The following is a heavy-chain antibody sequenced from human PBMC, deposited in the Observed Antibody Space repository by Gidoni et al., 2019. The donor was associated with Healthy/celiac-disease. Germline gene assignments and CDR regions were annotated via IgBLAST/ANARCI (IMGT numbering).Heavy chain of an antibody. Sequence: QVTLRESGPALVKPTQTLTLTCTFSGFSLSTSGMCVSWIRQPPGKALEWLALIDWDDDKYYSTSLKTRLTISKDTSKNQVVLTMTNMDPVDTATYYCARTAQIAAAGSAALYRYYYYGMDVWGQGTTVTVSS. J-gene: IGHJ6*02. CDR2: IDWDDDK. D-gene: IGHD6-13*01. CDR3: ARTAQIAAAGSAALYRYYYYGMDV. CDR1: GFSLSTSGMC. V-gene: IGHV2-70*01.